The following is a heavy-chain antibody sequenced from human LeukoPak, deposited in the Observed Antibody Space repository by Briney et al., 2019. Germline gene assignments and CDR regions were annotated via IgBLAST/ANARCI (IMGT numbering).Heavy chain of an antibody. CDR2: IYPGDSDT. CDR3: ARSPEYSSSWEPPGWFDP. D-gene: IGHD6-6*01. CDR1: GYSFTSYW. Sequence: GESLKISCKGSGYSFTSYWIGWVRQMPGKGLEWMGIIYPGDSDTRYSPSFQGQVTISADKSISTAYLQWSSLKASDTAMYYCARSPEYSSSWEPPGWFDPWGQGTLVTVSS. J-gene: IGHJ5*02. V-gene: IGHV5-51*01.